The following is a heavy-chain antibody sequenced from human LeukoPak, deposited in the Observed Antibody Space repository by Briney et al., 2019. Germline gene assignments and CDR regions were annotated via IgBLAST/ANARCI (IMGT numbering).Heavy chain of an antibody. D-gene: IGHD5-18*01. CDR2: INHSGST. CDR1: GGSFSGYY. Sequence: SETLSLTCAVYGGSFSGYYWSWIRQPPGKGLEWIGEINHSGSTNYNPSLKSRVTISVDTSKNQFSLKLSSVTAADTAVYYCARQRGYSYGFYRTYYFDYWGQGTLVTVSS. V-gene: IGHV4-34*01. CDR3: ARQRGYSYGFYRTYYFDY. J-gene: IGHJ4*02.